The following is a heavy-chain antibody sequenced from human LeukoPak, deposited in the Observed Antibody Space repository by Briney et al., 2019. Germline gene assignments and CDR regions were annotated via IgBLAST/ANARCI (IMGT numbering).Heavy chain of an antibody. Sequence: PGGSLRLSCAASGFTFDDYAMHWVRQAPGKGLEWVSGISWNRGRIVYADSVKGRFTISRDNAKNSLYLQMNSLRAEDTALYYCAKDTATGIAAAGFRDGMDVWGQGTTVTVSS. CDR3: AKDTATGIAAAGFRDGMDV. CDR2: ISWNRGRI. D-gene: IGHD6-13*01. V-gene: IGHV3-9*01. J-gene: IGHJ6*02. CDR1: GFTFDDYA.